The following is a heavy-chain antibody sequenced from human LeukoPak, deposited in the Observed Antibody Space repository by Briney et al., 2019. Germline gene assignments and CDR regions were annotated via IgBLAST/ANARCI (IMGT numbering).Heavy chain of an antibody. CDR1: GYTLTGYY. CDR2: INPNSGGT. J-gene: IGHJ6*03. V-gene: IGHV1-2*02. D-gene: IGHD1/OR15-1a*01. Sequence: GASVKVSCKASGYTLTGYYMHWVRQAPGQGLEWMGWINPNSGGTNYAQKFQGRVTMTRDTSISTAYMELSRLRSDDTAVYYCARDAELEQLRYYYYYYMDVWGKGTTVTVSS. CDR3: ARDAELEQLRYYYYYYMDV.